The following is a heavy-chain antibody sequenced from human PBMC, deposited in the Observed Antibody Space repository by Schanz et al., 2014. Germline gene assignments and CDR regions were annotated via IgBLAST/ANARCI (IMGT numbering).Heavy chain of an antibody. Sequence: EVQLVESGGGLVQPGGSLRLSCAASGFNFSDYAMCWVRQAPGKGLEWVSAISGGGGTTYYADSVKGRFTISRDNSKNTLYLQMDSLRAEDTAVYYCAKGRFGELSAFDIWGQGTMVTVSS. D-gene: IGHD3-10*01. V-gene: IGHV3-23*04. CDR3: AKGRFGELSAFDI. CDR1: GFNFSDYA. CDR2: ISGGGGTT. J-gene: IGHJ3*02.